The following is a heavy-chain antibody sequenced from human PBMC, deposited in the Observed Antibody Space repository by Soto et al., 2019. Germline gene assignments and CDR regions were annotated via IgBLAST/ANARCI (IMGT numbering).Heavy chain of an antibody. J-gene: IGHJ6*02. CDR2: VSYDGTHD. V-gene: IGHV3-30*18. CDR1: GFTFRSFG. D-gene: IGHD6-13*01. Sequence: QVQLVESGGGVIQPGTSLSLSCASSGFTFRSFGMYWVRQAPGKGLVWVAVVSYDGTHDYYADSVKGRFTVSRDNAKKRLYLQMNSLRGEDTAVYYCAKDVGQQLVLNYGMDVWGQGTTVTVSS. CDR3: AKDVGQQLVLNYGMDV.